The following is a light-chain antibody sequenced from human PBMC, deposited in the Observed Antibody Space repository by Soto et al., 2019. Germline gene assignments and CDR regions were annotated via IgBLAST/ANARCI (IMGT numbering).Light chain of an antibody. J-gene: IGKJ1*01. V-gene: IGKV3-20*01. CDR2: AAF. Sequence: PGERATLSCRASQPVTSSHLAWYQQRPGQAPRLLIYAAFSRATGIPDRFGGSGSGRDFTLTITRLEPEDFAVYYCHQYGSSPWTFGQGTKVEIK. CDR3: HQYGSSPWT. CDR1: QPVTSSH.